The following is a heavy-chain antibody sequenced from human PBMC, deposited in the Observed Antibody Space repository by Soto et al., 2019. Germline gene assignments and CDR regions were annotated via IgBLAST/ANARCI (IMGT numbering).Heavy chain of an antibody. J-gene: IGHJ4*02. Sequence: GGSLRLSCAASGFTFDDYAMHWVRQAPGKGLEWVSGISWNSGSIGYADSVKGRFTISRDNAKNSLYLQMNSLRAEDTALYYCAKGATIDLMITFGGVIPTYFDYWGQGTLVTVSS. CDR1: GFTFDDYA. CDR2: ISWNSGSI. V-gene: IGHV3-9*01. CDR3: AKGATIDLMITFGGVIPTYFDY. D-gene: IGHD3-16*02.